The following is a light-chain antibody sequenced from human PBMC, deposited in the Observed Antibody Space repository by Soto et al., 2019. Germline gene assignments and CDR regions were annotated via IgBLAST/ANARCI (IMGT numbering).Light chain of an antibody. CDR3: QQYNNWPGT. Sequence: EIVMTQSPATLSVSPGETATLSCRASQYVSSNLAWYQQKPGQAPRLLIQRASTRATGIPARFSGSGSGTEFTLTISSLQSEDFAVYFCQQYNNWPGTFGQGTKVDI. CDR1: QYVSSN. J-gene: IGKJ1*01. CDR2: RAS. V-gene: IGKV3-15*01.